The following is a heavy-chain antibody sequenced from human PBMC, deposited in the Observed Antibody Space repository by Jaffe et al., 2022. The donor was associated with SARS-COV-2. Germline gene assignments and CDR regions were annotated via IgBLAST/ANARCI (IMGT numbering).Heavy chain of an antibody. CDR1: GYTFTSRH. V-gene: IGHV1-46*01. J-gene: IGHJ6*02. D-gene: IGHD1-26*01. CDR3: AGSPIVGRNTVAYYGLDV. CDR2: INPSDGST. Sequence: QVQLVQSGAEVKKPGASVKVSCKASGYTFTSRHMHWVRQAPGQGLEWMGIINPSDGSTRYAQKFEGRVTMTRDTSTSTVYMELSSLRSEDTAVYYCAGSPIVGRNTVAYYGLDVWGQGTTVTVSS.